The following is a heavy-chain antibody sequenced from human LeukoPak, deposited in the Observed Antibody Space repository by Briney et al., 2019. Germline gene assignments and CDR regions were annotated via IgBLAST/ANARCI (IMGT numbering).Heavy chain of an antibody. Sequence: SETLSLTCTVSGGSISSGGYYWRWIREHPGKGLEWVGYIYYSGSTYYNPSLKSRFTISVDTSKNQFSLKLRSVTAADTAVYYCARGRYYYDSSGYYYPFDYWGQGTLVTVSS. CDR1: GGSISSGGYY. V-gene: IGHV4-31*03. D-gene: IGHD3-22*01. CDR2: IYYSGST. J-gene: IGHJ4*02. CDR3: ARGRYYYDSSGYYYPFDY.